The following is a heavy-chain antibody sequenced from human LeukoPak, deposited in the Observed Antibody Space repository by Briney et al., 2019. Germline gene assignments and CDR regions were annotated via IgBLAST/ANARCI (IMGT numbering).Heavy chain of an antibody. D-gene: IGHD3-3*01. Sequence: GGSLRLSCATSGFTFSSYAMSWVRQAPGKGLEWVSGIGGGGGSTDYADSVKGRFTISRDNSKNTLYLQMNSLRAEDTAVYYCAKVREHDFWSGGSSMDVWGQGTTVTVSS. V-gene: IGHV3-23*01. CDR2: IGGGGGST. J-gene: IGHJ6*02. CDR1: GFTFSSYA. CDR3: AKVREHDFWSGGSSMDV.